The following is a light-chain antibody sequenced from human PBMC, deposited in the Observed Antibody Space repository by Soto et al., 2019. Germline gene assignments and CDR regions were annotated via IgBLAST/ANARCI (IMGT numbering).Light chain of an antibody. CDR3: SSYTSSSIYV. J-gene: IGLJ1*01. CDR2: DVS. Sequence: QSALTQPASVSGSPGQSITISCTGTSSDVGGYNYVSRYQQHPGKAPKLMIYDVSNRPSGVSNRFSGSKSGNTASLTISGLQAEDEADYYCSSYTSSSIYVFGTGTKLTVL. V-gene: IGLV2-14*01. CDR1: SSDVGGYNY.